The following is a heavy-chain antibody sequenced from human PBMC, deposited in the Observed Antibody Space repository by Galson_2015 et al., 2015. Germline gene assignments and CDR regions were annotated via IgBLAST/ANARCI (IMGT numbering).Heavy chain of an antibody. CDR3: AIRRYYYDTSGYWDY. J-gene: IGHJ4*02. V-gene: IGHV4-34*01. CDR2: INHSGST. Sequence: TLSLTCAAYGGSFSGYYWSWIRQPPGKGLEWIGEINHSGSTNYNPSLKSRVTMSADTSKNQFSLKLSSVTAADTAVYYCAIRRYYYDTSGYWDYWGQGTLVTVSS. CDR1: GGSFSGYY. D-gene: IGHD3-22*01.